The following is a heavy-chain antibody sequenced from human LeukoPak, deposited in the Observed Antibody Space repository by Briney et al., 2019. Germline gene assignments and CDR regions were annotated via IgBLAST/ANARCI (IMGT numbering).Heavy chain of an antibody. CDR2: IYTSGST. V-gene: IGHV4-61*02. J-gene: IGHJ3*02. CDR1: GGSISSGSYY. Sequence: SETLSLTCTVSGGSISSGSYYWSWIRQPAGKGLEWIGRIYTSGSTNYNPCLKSRVTISVDTSKNQFSLKLSSVTAADTAVYYCARSMDDWNYGGAFDIWGQGTMVTVSS. D-gene: IGHD1-7*01. CDR3: ARSMDDWNYGGAFDI.